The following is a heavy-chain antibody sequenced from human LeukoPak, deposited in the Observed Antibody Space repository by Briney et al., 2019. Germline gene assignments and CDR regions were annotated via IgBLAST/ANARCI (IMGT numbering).Heavy chain of an antibody. J-gene: IGHJ4*02. Sequence: ASVKVSCKASGYTFSSYDVNWVRQAPGQGLEWMGWMNPNSGNSGYAQKFQGRVTMTRNTSISTAYMELSSLRSEDTAVYYCARGYSSGWYGVYYFDFWGQGTPVTVSS. CDR1: GYTFSSYD. D-gene: IGHD6-19*01. V-gene: IGHV1-8*01. CDR2: MNPNSGNS. CDR3: ARGYSSGWYGVYYFDF.